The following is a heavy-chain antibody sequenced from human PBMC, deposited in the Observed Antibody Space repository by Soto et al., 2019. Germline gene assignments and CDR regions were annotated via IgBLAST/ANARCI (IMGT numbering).Heavy chain of an antibody. CDR3: ARGVDYGDHGLFDP. CDR1: GFTFSSYG. V-gene: IGHV3-33*01. Sequence: GGSLRLSCAASGFTFSSYGMHWVRQAPGKGLEWVAVIWYDGSNKYYADSVKGRFTISRDNSKNTLYLQMNSLRAEDTAVYYCARGVDYGDHGLFDPWGQGTLVTVSS. CDR2: IWYDGSNK. J-gene: IGHJ5*02. D-gene: IGHD4-17*01.